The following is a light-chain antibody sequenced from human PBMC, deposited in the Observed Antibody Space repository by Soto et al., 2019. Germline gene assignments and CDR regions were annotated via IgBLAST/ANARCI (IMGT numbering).Light chain of an antibody. CDR3: SSYISRSTAYV. V-gene: IGLV2-14*03. CDR2: DVG. CDR1: SSDVGGQNY. Sequence: QSALTQPASVSGSPGQSITISCTGTSSDVGGQNYVSWYQQHPGKAPKLIISDVGNRPSGVSNRFSGSKSGNTASLTISGLQAEDEADYYCSSYISRSTAYVFGTGTKVTVL. J-gene: IGLJ1*01.